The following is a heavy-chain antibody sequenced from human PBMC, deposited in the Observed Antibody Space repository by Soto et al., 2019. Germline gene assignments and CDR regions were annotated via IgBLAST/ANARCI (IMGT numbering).Heavy chain of an antibody. V-gene: IGHV4-38-2*01. CDR1: GYSIRSGYF. D-gene: IGHD6-6*01. Sequence: PSETLSLTCAVSGYSIRSGYFWGWIRQPPGKGLEWIGSMYHSGITYYNLSLKSRVTISVDTSKNQLSLKLSSAIAADTAVYYCARSMYSTSAQLYYGMDVWGQGTTVTVSS. J-gene: IGHJ6*02. CDR2: MYHSGIT. CDR3: ARSMYSTSAQLYYGMDV.